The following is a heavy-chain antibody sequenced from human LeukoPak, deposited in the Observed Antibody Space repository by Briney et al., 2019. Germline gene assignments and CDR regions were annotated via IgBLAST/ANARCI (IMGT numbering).Heavy chain of an antibody. CDR1: GFTFNNYN. CDR2: ITSSGTYI. Sequence: SGGSLRLSCAASGFTFNNYNMNWVRQAPGKALEWVSSITSSGTYIFYADSVKGRFTISRDNAKNSLYLQMNSLGPEDTAVYYCAKNRDILTGYLDYWGQGTLVTVSS. J-gene: IGHJ4*02. D-gene: IGHD3-9*01. CDR3: AKNRDILTGYLDY. V-gene: IGHV3-21*01.